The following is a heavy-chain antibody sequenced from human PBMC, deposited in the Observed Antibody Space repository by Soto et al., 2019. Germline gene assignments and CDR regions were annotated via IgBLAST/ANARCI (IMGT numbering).Heavy chain of an antibody. J-gene: IGHJ4*02. CDR1: GGSISGYY. CDR3: ARTSPVAGGFDY. CDR2: IYYST. D-gene: IGHD6-19*01. V-gene: IGHV4-59*01. Sequence: PSETLSLTCTVSGGSISGYYWSWIRQPPGKGLEWIGYIYYSTNYNPSLKSRVTTSVDTSKNQLSLKLTSVTAADTAVYYCARTSPVAGGFDYWGQGTLVTVS.